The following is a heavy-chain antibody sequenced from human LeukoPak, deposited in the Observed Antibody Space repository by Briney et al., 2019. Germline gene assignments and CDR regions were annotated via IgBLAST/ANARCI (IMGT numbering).Heavy chain of an antibody. V-gene: IGHV3-30*04. Sequence: GGSLRLSCAASGFNFRAYALHWVRQAPGKGLEWVAAISYEGKDEYYVHSVKGRFTISRDNSKNTLYLQMNSLRAEDTAVYYCAKDLAMTLIYYFDYWGQGTLVTVSS. CDR2: ISYEGKDE. D-gene: IGHD2-2*01. J-gene: IGHJ4*02. CDR1: GFNFRAYA. CDR3: AKDLAMTLIYYFDY.